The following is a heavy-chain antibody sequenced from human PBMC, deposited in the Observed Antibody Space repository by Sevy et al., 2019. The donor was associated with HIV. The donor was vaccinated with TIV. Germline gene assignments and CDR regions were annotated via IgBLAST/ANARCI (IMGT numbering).Heavy chain of an antibody. CDR1: GGSFSGYY. J-gene: IGHJ4*02. CDR3: ARGEGDLTI. V-gene: IGHV4-34*01. D-gene: IGHD3-3*01. CDR2: INHSGST. Sequence: SETLSLTCAVYGGSFSGYYWSWIRQPPGKGLESIGEINHSGSTNYNPSLKSRVTISVDTSKNQFSLKLSSVTAADTAVYYCARGEGDLTIWGQGTLVTVSS.